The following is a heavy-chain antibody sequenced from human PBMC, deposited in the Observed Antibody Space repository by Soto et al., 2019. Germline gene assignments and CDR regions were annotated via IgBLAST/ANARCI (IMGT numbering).Heavy chain of an antibody. J-gene: IGHJ4*02. CDR2: IDWDDDK. V-gene: IGHV2-70*01. D-gene: IGHD3-9*01. CDR3: ARMGQYYDILTGYWSGYYFDY. Sequence: PTLVKPTQTLTLTFPFFGFSLSASGMCVSWIRQPPGKALEWLALIDWDDDKYYSTSLKTRLTISKDTSKNQVVLTMTNMDPVDTATYYCARMGQYYDILTGYWSGYYFDYWGQGTLVTVSS. CDR1: GFSLSASGMC.